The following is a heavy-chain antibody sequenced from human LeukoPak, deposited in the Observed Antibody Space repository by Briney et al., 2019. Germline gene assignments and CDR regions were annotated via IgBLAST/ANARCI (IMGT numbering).Heavy chain of an antibody. CDR2: IIPIFGTA. CDR1: GGTFSSYA. Sequence: ASVKVSCKASGGTFSSYAISWVRQAPGQGLEWMGGIIPIFGTANYAQKFQGRVTITADESTSTAYMELSSLRSEDTAVYYCATTVNDFWSGYHIITFDIWGQGTWSPSLQ. D-gene: IGHD3-3*01. J-gene: IGHJ3*02. V-gene: IGHV1-69*13. CDR3: ATTVNDFWSGYHIITFDI.